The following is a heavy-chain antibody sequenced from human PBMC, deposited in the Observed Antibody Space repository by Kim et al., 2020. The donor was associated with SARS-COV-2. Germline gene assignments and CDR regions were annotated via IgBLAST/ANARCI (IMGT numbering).Heavy chain of an antibody. CDR1: GGTFSSYA. Sequence: SVKVSCKASGGTFSSYAISWVRQAPGQGLEWMGRSIPILGIANYAQKFQGRVTITADKYTSTAYMELSSLRSEDTAVYYCCRRPGDGYWGQGTLVTVSS. CDR3: CRRPGDGY. CDR2: SIPILGIA. D-gene: IGHD2-2*01. J-gene: IGHJ4*02. V-gene: IGHV1-69*04.